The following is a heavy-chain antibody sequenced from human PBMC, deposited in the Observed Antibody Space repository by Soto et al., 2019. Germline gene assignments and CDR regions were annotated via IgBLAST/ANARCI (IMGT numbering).Heavy chain of an antibody. V-gene: IGHV4-31*03. CDR1: GDSLSTRGYS. D-gene: IGHD6-6*01. J-gene: IGHJ3*02. CDR3: ARVGSSSSWFRDAFDI. Sequence: TLAVTCTVSGDSLSTRGYSWSCIRKHPVQVLEWIGYIYFGGSIYFFTSLKSRVNISVDTSKKQFSLKLSSVTAADTAVYYCARVGSSSSWFRDAFDICGQETMVTV. CDR2: IYFGGSI.